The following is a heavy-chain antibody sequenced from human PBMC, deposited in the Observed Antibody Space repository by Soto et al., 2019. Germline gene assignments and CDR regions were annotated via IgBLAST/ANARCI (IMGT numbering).Heavy chain of an antibody. J-gene: IGHJ4*02. CDR1: GFNFSTFT. Sequence: EVRLLESGGGLVQPGGSLRLSCAASGFNFSTFTMIWVRQAPGKGLEWVSGISATTGNTYYADSVKGRFTISRDNFENTLFLQMNNLRAEDTALYYWAIESDGGYWGQGTLVTVSS. V-gene: IGHV3-23*01. CDR3: AIESDGGY. D-gene: IGHD2-21*01. CDR2: ISATTGNT.